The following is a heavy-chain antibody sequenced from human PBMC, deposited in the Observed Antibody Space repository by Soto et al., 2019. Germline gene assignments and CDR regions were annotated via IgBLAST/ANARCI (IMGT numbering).Heavy chain of an antibody. CDR2: ISGSGGST. V-gene: IGHV3-23*01. J-gene: IGHJ4*02. CDR3: AKDEKWLRLTPGNFDY. Sequence: PGGSLRLSCSASGFTFSSYAMHWARQAPGKGLEWVSAISGSGGSTYYADSVKGRFTISRDNSKNTLYLQMNSLRAEDTAVYYCAKDEKWLRLTPGNFDYWGQGTLVTVSS. CDR1: GFTFSSYA. D-gene: IGHD5-12*01.